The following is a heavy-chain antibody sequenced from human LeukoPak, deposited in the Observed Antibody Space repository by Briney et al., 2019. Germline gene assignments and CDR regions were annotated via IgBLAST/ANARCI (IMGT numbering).Heavy chain of an antibody. J-gene: IGHJ4*02. CDR1: GLVFSRSG. V-gene: IGHV3-30*03. D-gene: IGHD3-10*01. CDR2: LQYDENEI. Sequence: PGGSLRLSCAASGLVFSRSGMHWIRQAPGKGLEWVAVLQYDENEIYYPESVKGRFTFFRDNSKNTLYLQMSSLRSDDTAVYYCVSEERAVKDSWGQGTLVSVSS. CDR3: VSEERAVKDS.